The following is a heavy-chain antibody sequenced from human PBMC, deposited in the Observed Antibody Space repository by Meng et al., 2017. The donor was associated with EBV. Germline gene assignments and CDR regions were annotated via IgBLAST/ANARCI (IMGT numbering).Heavy chain of an antibody. J-gene: IGHJ5*02. CDR3: ARETSGYDFNWFDP. D-gene: IGHD5-12*01. CDR1: GYTFNSYG. Sequence: QVPVVQSGAGGEKPGASVKVSCKASGYTFNSYGNSWVRQAPGQGLEWMGWISAYNGNTNYAQKLQGRVTMTTDTSTSTAYMELRSLRSDDTAVYYCARETSGYDFNWFDPWGQGTLVTVSS. V-gene: IGHV1-18*01. CDR2: ISAYNGNT.